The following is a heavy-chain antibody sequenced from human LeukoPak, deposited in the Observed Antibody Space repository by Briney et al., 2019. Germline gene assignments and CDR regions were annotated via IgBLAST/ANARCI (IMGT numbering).Heavy chain of an antibody. CDR3: ARIPITMSEDYYFDY. CDR1: GGSISSYY. J-gene: IGHJ4*02. CDR2: IYYSGST. V-gene: IGHV4-59*01. Sequence: PSETLSLTCTVSGGSISSYYWSWIRQPPGKGLEWIGYIYYSGSTNYNPSLKSRVTISVDTSKNQFSLKLSSVTAADTAVYYCARIPITMSEDYYFDYWGQGTLVTVSS. D-gene: IGHD3-10*02.